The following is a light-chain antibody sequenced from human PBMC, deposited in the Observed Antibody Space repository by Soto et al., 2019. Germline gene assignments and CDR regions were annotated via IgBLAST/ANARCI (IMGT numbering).Light chain of an antibody. V-gene: IGLV2-8*01. Sequence: QSVLTQPPSASGSPGQSVAISCTGTSSDVGGYNYVSWYQQHPGKAPKLLIYGYNQRPSGVPDRFSGSKSGTSASLAISGLRSEDEADHYCAAWDDSMSAYVFGAGTKVTVL. J-gene: IGLJ1*01. CDR1: SSDVGGYNY. CDR3: AAWDDSMSAYV. CDR2: GYN.